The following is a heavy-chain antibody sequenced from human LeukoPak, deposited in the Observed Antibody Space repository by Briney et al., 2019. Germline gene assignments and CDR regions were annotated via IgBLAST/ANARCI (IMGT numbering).Heavy chain of an antibody. Sequence: GGSLRLSCAASGFTFSSYGMHWVRQAPGKGLEWVAVIWYDGSNKYYADSVKGRFTISRDNSKNTLYLQMNSLRAEDTAVYYCATAGGNDYYYYYGMDVWGQGTTVTVSS. CDR3: ATAGGNDYYYYYGMDV. V-gene: IGHV3-33*01. D-gene: IGHD4-23*01. CDR1: GFTFSSYG. CDR2: IWYDGSNK. J-gene: IGHJ6*02.